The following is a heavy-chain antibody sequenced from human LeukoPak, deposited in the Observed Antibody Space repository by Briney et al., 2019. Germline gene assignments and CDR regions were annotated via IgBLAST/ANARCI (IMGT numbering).Heavy chain of an antibody. CDR2: IYSGGST. CDR3: ARDAPTGGFDY. J-gene: IGHJ4*02. V-gene: IGHV3-53*01. Sequence: GRSLRLSCAASGFTFSSYGMHWVRQAPGKGLEWVSVIYSGGSTYYADSVKGRFTISRDNSKNTLYLQMNSLRAEDTAVYYCARDAPTGGFDYWGQGTLVTVSS. CDR1: GFTFSSYG. D-gene: IGHD3-16*01.